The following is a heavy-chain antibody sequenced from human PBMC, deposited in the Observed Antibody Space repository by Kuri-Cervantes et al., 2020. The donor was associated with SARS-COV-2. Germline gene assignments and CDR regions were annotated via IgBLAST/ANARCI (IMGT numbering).Heavy chain of an antibody. J-gene: IGHJ4*02. CDR3: ARDLGAAAGTSSAFDY. Sequence: GGSLRPSCAASGFTFSSYWMHWVRQAPGKGLVWVSRINSDGSSTSYADSVKGRFTISRENAKNTLYLQMNSLRAEDTAVYYCARDLGAAAGTSSAFDYWGQGTLVTVSS. D-gene: IGHD6-13*01. CDR1: GFTFSSYW. CDR2: INSDGSST. V-gene: IGHV3-74*01.